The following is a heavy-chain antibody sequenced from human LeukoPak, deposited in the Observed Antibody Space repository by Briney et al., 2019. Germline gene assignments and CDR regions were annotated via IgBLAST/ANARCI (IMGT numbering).Heavy chain of an antibody. V-gene: IGHV1-8*01. CDR3: ARGRRGGCGSSRLGSYYYYMDV. CDR1: GYTFTSYD. CDR2: MNPNSGNT. Sequence: ASVKVSCKASGYTFTSYDINWVRQATGQGLEWMGWMNPNSGNTGYAQKFQGRVTMTRNTSISTAYMELSSLRSEDTAVYYCARGRRGGCGSSRLGSYYYYMDVWGKGTTVTVSS. D-gene: IGHD6-6*01. J-gene: IGHJ6*03.